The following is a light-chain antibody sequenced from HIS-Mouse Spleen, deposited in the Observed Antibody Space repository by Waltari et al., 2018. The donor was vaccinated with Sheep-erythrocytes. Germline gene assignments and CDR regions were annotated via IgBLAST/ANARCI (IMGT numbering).Light chain of an antibody. CDR2: QAT. J-gene: IGLJ2*01. CDR3: QAWDSSIVV. CDR1: KLGDKY. V-gene: IGLV3-1*01. Sequence: SSELTQPPSVSVSPGQTASITCSGDKLGDKYACWYQQKPGQSPVLVIYQATKRPSGIPERFSGSSSGNTATLTISGTQAMDEADYYCQAWDSSIVVFGGGTKLTVL.